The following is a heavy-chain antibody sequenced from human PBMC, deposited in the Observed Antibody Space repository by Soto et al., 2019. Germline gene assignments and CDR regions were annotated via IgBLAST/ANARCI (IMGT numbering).Heavy chain of an antibody. CDR1: GYSFTSYW. Sequence: GESLKISCKGSGYSFTSYWISWVRQMPGKGLEWMGRIDPSDSYTNYSPSFQGHVTISADKSISTAYLQWSSLKASDTAMYYCARQYCSSTSCYGYYYYYYGMDVWGQGTTVTSP. J-gene: IGHJ6*02. CDR2: IDPSDSYT. V-gene: IGHV5-10-1*01. CDR3: ARQYCSSTSCYGYYYYYYGMDV. D-gene: IGHD2-2*01.